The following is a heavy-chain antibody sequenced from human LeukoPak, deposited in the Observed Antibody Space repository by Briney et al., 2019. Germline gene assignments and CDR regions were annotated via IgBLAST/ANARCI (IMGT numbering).Heavy chain of an antibody. D-gene: IGHD2-15*01. Sequence: ASVKVSCKASGYTFTGYYMHWVRQAPGQGFEWMGWINPNSGGTNYAQKFQGRVTMTRDTSISTAYMELSRLRSDDTAVYYCARRCSGGSCYGSFQHWGQGTLVTVSS. J-gene: IGHJ1*01. V-gene: IGHV1-2*02. CDR3: ARRCSGGSCYGSFQH. CDR2: INPNSGGT. CDR1: GYTFTGYY.